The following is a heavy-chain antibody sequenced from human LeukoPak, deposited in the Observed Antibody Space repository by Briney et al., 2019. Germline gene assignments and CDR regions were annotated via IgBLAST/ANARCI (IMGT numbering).Heavy chain of an antibody. CDR1: GFTFSSYG. J-gene: IGHJ4*02. Sequence: PGGSLRLSCAASGFTFSSYGMHWVRQAPGKGLEWVAFIRYDGSNKYYADSVKGRFTISRDNSKNTLYLQMNSLRAEDTAVYYCAKARQDWGFAYFDYWGQGTLVTVSS. D-gene: IGHD7-27*01. CDR2: IRYDGSNK. V-gene: IGHV3-30*02. CDR3: AKARQDWGFAYFDY.